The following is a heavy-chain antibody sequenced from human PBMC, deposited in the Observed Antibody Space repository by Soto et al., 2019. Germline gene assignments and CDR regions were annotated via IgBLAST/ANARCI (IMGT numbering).Heavy chain of an antibody. Sequence: GESLKISCKGSGYSFTSYWIGWVRQMPGKGLEWMGIIYPGDSDTRYSPSFQGQVTISADKSISTAYLQWSSLKASDTAMYYCARPSPYDSSGYYLIDYWGQGTLVTAPQ. CDR3: ARPSPYDSSGYYLIDY. V-gene: IGHV5-51*01. CDR1: GYSFTSYW. CDR2: IYPGDSDT. D-gene: IGHD3-22*01. J-gene: IGHJ4*02.